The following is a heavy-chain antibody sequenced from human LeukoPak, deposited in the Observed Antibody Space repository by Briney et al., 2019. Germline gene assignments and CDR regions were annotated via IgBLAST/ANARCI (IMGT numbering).Heavy chain of an antibody. D-gene: IGHD3-22*01. J-gene: IGHJ4*02. V-gene: IGHV3-20*04. Sequence: GGSLRLSCAASGFTFDDYGMSWVRQAPGKGLECVSGINWNGGSTGYADSVKGRFTISRDNAKNSLYLQMNSLRAEDTALYYCARQKTYYYDSSGYLYYFDYWGQGTLVTVSS. CDR2: INWNGGST. CDR1: GFTFDDYG. CDR3: ARQKTYYYDSSGYLYYFDY.